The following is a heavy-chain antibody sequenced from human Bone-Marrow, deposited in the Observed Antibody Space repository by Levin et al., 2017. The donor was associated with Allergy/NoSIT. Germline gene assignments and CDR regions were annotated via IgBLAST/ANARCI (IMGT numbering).Heavy chain of an antibody. CDR2: INSDGTTT. V-gene: IGHV3-74*01. D-gene: IGHD6-19*01. J-gene: IGHJ4*02. CDR1: GIKVTDKW. Sequence: PGGSLRLSCAGSGIKVTDKWMHWVRQAPGKGLVWVSGINSDGTTTFYADSVKGRFTISRDYAENTVNLQMNSLRAEDTAVYYCAEIGLGWGQGTLVTVSS. CDR3: AEIGLG.